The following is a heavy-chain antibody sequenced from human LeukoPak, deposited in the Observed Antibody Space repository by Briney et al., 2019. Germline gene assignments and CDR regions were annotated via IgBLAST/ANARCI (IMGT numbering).Heavy chain of an antibody. Sequence: GGALRLSCAASGFTFSIYAMSWVREAPGKGLEWVSDLSGPGGSTYYADSVQGRFTISRDNPKNTLYLQMNSLRAEDTAVYDCAKGNWAADDYWGQGTLVTVSS. J-gene: IGHJ4*01. CDR1: GFTFSIYA. CDR3: AKGNWAADDY. D-gene: IGHD7-27*01. CDR2: LSGPGGST. V-gene: IGHV3-23*01.